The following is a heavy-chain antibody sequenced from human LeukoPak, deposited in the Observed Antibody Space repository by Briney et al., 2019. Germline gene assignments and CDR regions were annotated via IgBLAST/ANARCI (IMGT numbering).Heavy chain of an antibody. CDR1: GFTFSSYS. CDR2: ISSSSSYI. Sequence: GGSLRLSCAASGFTFSSYSMNWVRQAPGKGLEWVSSISSSSSYIYYADSVKGRFTISRDNAKKSLYLQMNSLRAEDTAVYYCARDPRGYCSSTSCHSWGQGTLVTVSS. CDR3: ARDPRGYCSSTSCHS. V-gene: IGHV3-21*01. D-gene: IGHD2-2*01. J-gene: IGHJ4*02.